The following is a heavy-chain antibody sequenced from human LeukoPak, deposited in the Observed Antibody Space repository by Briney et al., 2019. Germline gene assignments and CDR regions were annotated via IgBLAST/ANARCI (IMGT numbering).Heavy chain of an antibody. D-gene: IGHD3-10*01. CDR1: GYTFTSYY. J-gene: IGHJ6*02. V-gene: IGHV1-46*01. CDR3: ARGGTYYYGSGSYSSGMDV. CDR2: INPSGGST. Sequence: ASVKVSCKASGYTFTSYYMHWVRQAPGQGLEWMGIINPSGGSTSYAQKFQGRVTMTRNTSIGTAYMELSSLRSEDTAVYYCARGGTYYYGSGSYSSGMDVWGQGTTVTASS.